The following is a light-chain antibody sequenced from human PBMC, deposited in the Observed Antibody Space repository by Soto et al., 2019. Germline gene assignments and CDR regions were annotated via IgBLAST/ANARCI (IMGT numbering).Light chain of an antibody. J-gene: IGKJ1*01. Sequence: DLQMTQSPSTLSAAIGDKVTITCRASQRISTWLAWYQQKPGKAPKPLIYEASTLETGVPSRFSGSGSGTEFTLTISSLQPDDFATYYCQQYNSYSTFGQGTKVDNK. CDR2: EAS. CDR3: QQYNSYST. CDR1: QRISTW. V-gene: IGKV1-5*03.